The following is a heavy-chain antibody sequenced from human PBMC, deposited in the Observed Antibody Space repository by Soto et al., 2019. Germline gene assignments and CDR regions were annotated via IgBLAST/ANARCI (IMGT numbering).Heavy chain of an antibody. CDR2: TIPLFGTT. Sequence: QVQLVQSGVEVKKPGSSVRVSCKASGDTFKNSVISWVRQAPGQGLEWMGGTIPLFGTTDYAQKFQGRLTMTTDESTTTAYMEVSRLTSEDTAVYYCVAELDFGKLSVVWGQGTKVIVSS. CDR3: VAELDFGKLSVV. J-gene: IGHJ3*01. CDR1: GDTFKNSV. D-gene: IGHD3-10*01. V-gene: IGHV1-69*01.